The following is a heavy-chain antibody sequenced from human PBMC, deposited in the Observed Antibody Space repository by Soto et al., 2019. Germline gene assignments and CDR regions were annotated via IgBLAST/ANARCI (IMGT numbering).Heavy chain of an antibody. D-gene: IGHD2-2*01. J-gene: IGHJ4*02. V-gene: IGHV5-10-1*01. CDR3: ARVGKPAAQNYYFDY. CDR1: GYSFTSYW. CDR2: IDPSDSYT. Sequence: PGESLKISCKGSGYSFTSYWISWVRQMPGKGLEWMGRIDPSDSYTNYSPSFQGHVTISADKSISTAYLQWSSLKASDTAMYYCARVGKPAAQNYYFDYWGQGTLVTVSS.